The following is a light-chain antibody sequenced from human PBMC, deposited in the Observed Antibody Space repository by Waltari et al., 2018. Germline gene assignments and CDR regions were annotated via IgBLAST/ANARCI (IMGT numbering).Light chain of an antibody. CDR3: QEYDSLPVT. Sequence: DIQMTQSPSTLSASVGDRLTITCRTSQSVNNNLDWYQQKPGKAPKVLIHKASRLEGGVPSRFSGSGYGTEFTLTISSLQPDDFATYYCQEYDSLPVTFGGGTRVEIK. V-gene: IGKV1-5*03. CDR2: KAS. J-gene: IGKJ4*01. CDR1: QSVNNN.